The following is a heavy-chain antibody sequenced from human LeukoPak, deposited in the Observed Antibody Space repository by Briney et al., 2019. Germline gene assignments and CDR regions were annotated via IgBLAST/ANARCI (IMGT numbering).Heavy chain of an antibody. CDR2: ISSSGSTI. D-gene: IGHD2-15*01. J-gene: IGHJ5*02. CDR3: ARGADGVSSNSRGWFDP. CDR1: GFTFSSYE. Sequence: GGSLRLSCAASGFTFSSYEMNWVRQVPGKGLEWVSYISSSGSTIYYADSVKGRFTISRDDAKNSLYLQMNSLRAEDTAVYSCARGADGVSSNSRGWFDPWGQGTLVTVSS. V-gene: IGHV3-48*03.